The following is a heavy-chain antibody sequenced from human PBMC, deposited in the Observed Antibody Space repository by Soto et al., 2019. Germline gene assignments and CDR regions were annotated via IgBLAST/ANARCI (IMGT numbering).Heavy chain of an antibody. CDR3: ARDSRGSFPWYFDL. J-gene: IGHJ2*01. CDR1: GDSISSHY. V-gene: IGHV4-4*07. D-gene: IGHD3-22*01. CDR2: MYFTGST. Sequence: QVQLQESGPGLVKPSETLSLTCSVFGDSISSHYWSWIRQSAGKGLEWIGRMYFTGSTKYNPSLESRVTMSIDTSKNQFSLKLSSVTAAATAVYYCARDSRGSFPWYFDLWGRGTLLTVSS.